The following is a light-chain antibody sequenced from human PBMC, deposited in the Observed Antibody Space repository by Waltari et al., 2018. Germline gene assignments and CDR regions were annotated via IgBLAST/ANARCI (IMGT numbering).Light chain of an antibody. CDR3: NSRDSSGNHLGV. CDR1: SLKTYY. V-gene: IGLV3-19*01. J-gene: IGLJ3*02. CDR2: GKN. Sequence: SSELTPDPAVSVALGQTFRITCQGDSLKTYYATRYQQKPGQAPILVIYGKNNRPSGTPDRFSGTSSVNTASLTITGAQAEDEADYYCNSRDSSGNHLGVFGGGTKLTVL.